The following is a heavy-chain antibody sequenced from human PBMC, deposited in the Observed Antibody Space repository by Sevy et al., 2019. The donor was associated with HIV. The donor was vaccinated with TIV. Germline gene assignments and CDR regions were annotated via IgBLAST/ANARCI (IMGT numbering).Heavy chain of an antibody. CDR2: IYRSGST. Sequence: SETLSLTCAVSGYSISSGYFWGWLRQPPGKGLEWIGNIYRSGSTYYSPSLKSRVTISVDTSKNQFSLNLTSLTAADTAVYYCARHWRFYFDSSGNPLDYFDYWGQGTLVTVSS. CDR1: GYSISSGYF. V-gene: IGHV4-38-2*01. CDR3: ARHWRFYFDSSGNPLDYFDY. J-gene: IGHJ4*02. D-gene: IGHD3-22*01.